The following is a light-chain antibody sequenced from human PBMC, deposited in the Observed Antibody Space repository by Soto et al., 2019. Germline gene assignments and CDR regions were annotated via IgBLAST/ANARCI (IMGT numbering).Light chain of an antibody. CDR3: QTWGPV. CDR2: LNSDGSH. CDR1: SGHSSYA. J-gene: IGLJ2*01. V-gene: IGLV4-69*01. Sequence: QLVLTQSPSASASLGASVKLTCTLSSGHSSYAIAWHQQQPEKGPRYLMKLNSDGSHSKGDGIPDRFSGSSSGAERYLTISSLQSEDEADYYCQTWGPVFGGGTKLTVL.